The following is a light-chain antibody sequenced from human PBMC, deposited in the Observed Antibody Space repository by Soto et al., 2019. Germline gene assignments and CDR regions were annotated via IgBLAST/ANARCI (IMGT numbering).Light chain of an antibody. CDR2: TAS. Sequence: DIEMPTSPSSLSASVGYRFTITCRASQSISFYLNWYQQKPGKAPKLLIYTASNVQSGVPSRISGSGSGTEFTLTITSLQPEDFATYYCQQSYSMPRKFGKGTKGDIK. CDR3: QQSYSMPRK. J-gene: IGKJ1*01. V-gene: IGKV1-39*01. CDR1: QSISFY.